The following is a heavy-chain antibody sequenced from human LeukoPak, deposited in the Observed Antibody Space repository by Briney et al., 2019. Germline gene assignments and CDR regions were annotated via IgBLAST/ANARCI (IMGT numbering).Heavy chain of an antibody. CDR2: INHSGST. CDR3: ARIIQYYYDSSGYYRFFDY. Sequence: SETLSLTCAVYGGSFSGYYWSWIRQPPGKGLEWIGEINHSGSTNYNPSLKSRVTISVDTSKNQFSLKLSSVTAADTAVYYCARIIQYYYDSSGYYRFFDYWGQGTLDTVSS. V-gene: IGHV4-34*01. CDR1: GGSFSGYY. J-gene: IGHJ4*02. D-gene: IGHD3-22*01.